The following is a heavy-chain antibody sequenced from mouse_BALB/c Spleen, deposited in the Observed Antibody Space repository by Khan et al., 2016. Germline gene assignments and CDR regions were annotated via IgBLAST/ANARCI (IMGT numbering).Heavy chain of an antibody. J-gene: IGHJ1*01. V-gene: IGHV1-80*01. CDR2: IYPGDGDT. Sequence: QVQLKQSGAELVRPGSSVKISCKASGYAFSSYWMNWVKQRPGQGLEWIGQIYPGDGDTNYNGKFKGKATLTADKSSSTAYMQLSSLTSEDSAVYFCARWDGNYRYFDVWGAGTTVTVSS. CDR1: GYAFSSYW. CDR3: ARWDGNYRYFDV. D-gene: IGHD2-1*01.